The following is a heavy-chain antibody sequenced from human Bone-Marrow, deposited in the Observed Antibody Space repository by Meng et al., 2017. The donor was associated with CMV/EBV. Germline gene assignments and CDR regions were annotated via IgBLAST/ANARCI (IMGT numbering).Heavy chain of an antibody. J-gene: IGHJ4*02. Sequence: SGFNFSSYSMNWVRQAPGKGLEWVSSISSSSSYIYYADSVKGRFTISRDNAKNSLYLQMNSLRAEDTAVYYCARDRLLRAVTTLFDYWGQGTLVTVSS. CDR2: ISSSSSYI. D-gene: IGHD4-17*01. V-gene: IGHV3-21*01. CDR1: GFNFSSYS. CDR3: ARDRLLRAVTTLFDY.